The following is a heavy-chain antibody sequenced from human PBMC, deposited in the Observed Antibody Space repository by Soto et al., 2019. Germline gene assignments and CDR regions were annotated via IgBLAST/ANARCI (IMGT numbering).Heavy chain of an antibody. CDR1: GYTFTGYY. J-gene: IGHJ4*02. CDR2: INPNSGGT. CDR3: ARRGYYGSGSYSNN. D-gene: IGHD3-10*01. V-gene: IGHV1-2*02. Sequence: SVKVSCKASGYTFTGYYMHWVRQATGPGLEWMGWINPNSGGTNYAQKVQGRVTMTRDTSISTAYMELSRLRSDDTAVYYCARRGYYGSGSYSNNWGQGTLVTVSS.